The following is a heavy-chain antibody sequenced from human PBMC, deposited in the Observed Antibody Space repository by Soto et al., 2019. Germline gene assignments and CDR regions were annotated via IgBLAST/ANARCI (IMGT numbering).Heavy chain of an antibody. D-gene: IGHD3-22*01. CDR3: AKDLRMRGPFYYDSSGYLPRDS. V-gene: IGHV3-30*18. CDR2: ISYDGINK. CDR1: GFTFSRYG. Sequence: QVQLVESGGGVVQPGRSLRLSCAASGFTFSRYGMHWVRQAPGKGLEWVAVISYDGINKDYTDSVKGRFTISRDQSTKTLCLQMNSLRADDTAVYYCAKDLRMRGPFYYDSSGYLPRDSWGQGTLVTVSS. J-gene: IGHJ4*02.